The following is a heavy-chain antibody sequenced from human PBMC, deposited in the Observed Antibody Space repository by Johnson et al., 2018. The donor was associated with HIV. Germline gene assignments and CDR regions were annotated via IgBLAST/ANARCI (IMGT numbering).Heavy chain of an antibody. V-gene: IGHV3-48*04. Sequence: VQLVESGGGLVQPGGSLRLSCAASGFTFSSYVMSWVRQAPGKGLEWISYISSSGATIYYADSVKGRFTISRDNSKNTLYLQMNSLRAEDTAVYYCARDYRYGGNRAFEIWGQGTMVTVSS. J-gene: IGHJ3*02. CDR3: ARDYRYGGNRAFEI. CDR2: ISSSGATI. CDR1: GFTFSSYV. D-gene: IGHD4-23*01.